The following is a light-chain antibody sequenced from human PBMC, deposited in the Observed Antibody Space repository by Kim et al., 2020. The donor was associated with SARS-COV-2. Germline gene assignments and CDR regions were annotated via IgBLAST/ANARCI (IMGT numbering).Light chain of an antibody. CDR2: DVS. Sequence: TTFYTEGSSCVIGYNNVSWYQQHQAKAPKNLMYDVSNRPSGVVNRCFGSTSGNTAALAISELQEEDEADDYSTSYTSSSTPVVFGGGTRLTVL. V-gene: IGLV2-14*03. CDR3: TSYTSSSTPVV. CDR1: SSCVIGYNN. J-gene: IGLJ2*01.